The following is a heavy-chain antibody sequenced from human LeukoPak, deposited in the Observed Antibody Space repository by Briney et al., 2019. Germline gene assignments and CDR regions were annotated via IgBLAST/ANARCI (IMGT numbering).Heavy chain of an antibody. V-gene: IGHV1-2*02. CDR3: ARDREIVGATTVAFDI. Sequence: ASVKVSCKASGYTFTSYGISWVRQAPGQGLEWMGWINPNSGGTNYAQKFQGRVTMTRDTSISTAYMELSRLRSDDTAVYYCARDREIVGATTVAFDIWGQGTMVTVSS. CDR1: GYTFTSYG. D-gene: IGHD1-26*01. J-gene: IGHJ3*02. CDR2: INPNSGGT.